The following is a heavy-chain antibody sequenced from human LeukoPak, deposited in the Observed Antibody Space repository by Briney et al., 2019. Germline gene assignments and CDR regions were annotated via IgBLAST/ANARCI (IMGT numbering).Heavy chain of an antibody. Sequence: GRSLRLSCTASGFTFGDYAMSWVRQAPGKRLEYVSAITANGGSKYHADSVRARFTVSRDNSKNTLYLQMGSLRAEDTALYYCARGPNYSFYMDVWGKGTAVTVSS. CDR1: GFTFGDYA. CDR3: ARGPNYSFYMDV. V-gene: IGHV3-64*02. J-gene: IGHJ6*03. CDR2: ITANGGSK.